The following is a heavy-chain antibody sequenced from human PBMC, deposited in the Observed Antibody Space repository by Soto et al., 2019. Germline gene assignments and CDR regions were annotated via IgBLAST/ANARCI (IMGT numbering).Heavy chain of an antibody. CDR2: IYHKGST. D-gene: IGHD3-10*01. Sequence: QVQLQESGPGLVKPSETLSLTCSVSGGSISSYYWTWIRQPPGRGLEWIGYIYHKGSTVKNPSLKSRVTISLDMSENQFSLQLSSVTAADTAVYYCARLSGRYYGSGSSVDYWGQGTLVTVSS. CDR1: GGSISSYY. CDR3: ARLSGRYYGSGSSVDY. V-gene: IGHV4-59*08. J-gene: IGHJ4*02.